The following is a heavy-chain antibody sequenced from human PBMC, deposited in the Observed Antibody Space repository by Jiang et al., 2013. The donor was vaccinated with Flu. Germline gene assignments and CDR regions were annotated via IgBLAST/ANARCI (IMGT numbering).Heavy chain of an antibody. Sequence: SGYTFTSYDINWVRQATGQGLEWMGWMNPNSGNTGYAQKFQGRVTMTRNTSISTAYMELSSLRSEDTAVYYCARGPWRWLQAVFDYWGQGTLVTVSS. CDR2: MNPNSGNT. D-gene: IGHD5-24*01. V-gene: IGHV1-8*01. J-gene: IGHJ4*02. CDR3: ARGPWRWLQAVFDY. CDR1: GYTFTSYD.